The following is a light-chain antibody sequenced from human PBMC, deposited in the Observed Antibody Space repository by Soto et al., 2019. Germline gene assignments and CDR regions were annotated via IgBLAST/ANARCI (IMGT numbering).Light chain of an antibody. CDR1: SSDVGGYNY. CDR2: DVS. Sequence: QSALTQPASVSGSPGQSITISCTGTSSDVGGYNYVSWYQQHPGKAPKLMIYDVSNRPSGVSNRFSGSKSGNTASLTISGLQDEYESDYDCGSYTSSSTLRVFGGGTKVTVL. V-gene: IGLV2-14*01. CDR3: GSYTSSSTLRV. J-gene: IGLJ2*01.